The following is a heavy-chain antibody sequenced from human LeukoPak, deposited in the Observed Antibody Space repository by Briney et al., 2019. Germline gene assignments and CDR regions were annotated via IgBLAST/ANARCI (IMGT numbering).Heavy chain of an antibody. CDR3: AKRGVGSGSYPTYYFDY. CDR2: ISGSGGST. CDR1: GFTFSSYA. D-gene: IGHD1-26*01. V-gene: IGHV3-23*01. Sequence: GGSLRLSCAASGFTFSSYAMSWVRQAPGNGLEWVSAISGSGGSTYYADSVKGRFTISRDNSKNTLYLQMNSLRAEDTAVYYCAKRGVGSGSYPTYYFDYWGQGTLVTVSS. J-gene: IGHJ4*02.